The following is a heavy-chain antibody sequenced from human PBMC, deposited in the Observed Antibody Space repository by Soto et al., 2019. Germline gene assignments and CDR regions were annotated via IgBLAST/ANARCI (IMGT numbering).Heavy chain of an antibody. V-gene: IGHV3-33*01. CDR1: GFTFSSYG. CDR3: ARARPSIVVVPAALDY. J-gene: IGHJ4*02. Sequence: GGSLRLSCAASGFTFSSYGMHWVRQAPGKGLEWVAVIWYDGSNKYYVDSVKGRFTISRDNSKNTLYLQMNSLRAEDTAVYYCARARPSIVVVPAALDYWGQGTLVTVSS. CDR2: IWYDGSNK. D-gene: IGHD2-2*01.